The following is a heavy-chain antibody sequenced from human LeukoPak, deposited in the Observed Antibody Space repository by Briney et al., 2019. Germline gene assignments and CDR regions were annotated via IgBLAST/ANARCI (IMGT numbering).Heavy chain of an antibody. V-gene: IGHV3-30*04. CDR3: ARGLGYCSSTSCGNTSVP. Sequence: GGSLRLSCAASGLTFSSYAMHWVRQAPGKGLEWVAVISYDGSNKYYADSVKGRFTISRDNSKNTLYLQIDSLRAEDTAVYYCARGLGYCSSTSCGNTSVPWGERDLVSVSS. CDR2: ISYDGSNK. J-gene: IGHJ5*02. D-gene: IGHD2-2*01. CDR1: GLTFSSYA.